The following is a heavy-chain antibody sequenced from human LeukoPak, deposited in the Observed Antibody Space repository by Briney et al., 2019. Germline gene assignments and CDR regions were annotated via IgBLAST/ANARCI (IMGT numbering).Heavy chain of an antibody. Sequence: GGSLRLSCAASGFTFSSYAMHWVRQAPGKGLEWVAVISYDGSNKYYADSVKGRFTISRDNSKNTLYLQMNSLRAEDTAVYYCARDGRDYDILTGYPFDYYYYGMDVWGKGTTVTVSS. CDR1: GFTFSSYA. CDR2: ISYDGSNK. V-gene: IGHV3-30-3*01. J-gene: IGHJ6*04. D-gene: IGHD3-9*01. CDR3: ARDGRDYDILTGYPFDYYYYGMDV.